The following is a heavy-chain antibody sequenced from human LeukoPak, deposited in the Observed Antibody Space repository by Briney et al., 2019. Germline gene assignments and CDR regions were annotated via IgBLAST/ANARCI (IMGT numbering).Heavy chain of an antibody. CDR1: GYTFTGYY. CDR3: ARDGTPQNWFDP. CDR2: INPNSGGT. V-gene: IGHV1-2*02. J-gene: IGHJ5*02. Sequence: ASVKVSCKASGYTFTGYYMHWVRQAPGQGLEWMGWINPNSGGTNYAQKFQGRVTMTRDTSISTAYMELRNLRSDDTAVYYCARDGTPQNWFDPWGQGTLVTVSS.